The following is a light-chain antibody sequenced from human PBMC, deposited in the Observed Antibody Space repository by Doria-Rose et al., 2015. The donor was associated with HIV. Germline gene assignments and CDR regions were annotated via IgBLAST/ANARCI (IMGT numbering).Light chain of an antibody. CDR1: QSLLYTSKNY. V-gene: IGKV4-1*01. CDR3: QQYYDTPS. Sequence: DIQVTQSPESLGMSLGERATLNCKSNQSLLYTSKNYLAWYQHKPGQPPKLLIYWTSTRQSGVPARFSGSGSGTDFTLTIISLEAEDVAVYYCQQYYDTPSFGPGTTVDIK. CDR2: WTS. J-gene: IGKJ3*01.